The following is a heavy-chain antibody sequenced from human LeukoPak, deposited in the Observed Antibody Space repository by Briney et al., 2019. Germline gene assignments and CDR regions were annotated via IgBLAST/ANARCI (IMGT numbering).Heavy chain of an antibody. D-gene: IGHD6-19*01. CDR2: INAGNGNT. Sequence: GGSLRLSCAASGYTFTSYAMHWVRQAPGQRLEWMGWINAGNGNTKYSQKFQGRVTITRDTSASTAYMELSSLRSEDTAVYYCARGGVRGAPVAGTDFDYWGQGTLVTVSS. J-gene: IGHJ4*02. CDR1: GYTFTSYA. CDR3: ARGGVRGAPVAGTDFDY. V-gene: IGHV1-3*01.